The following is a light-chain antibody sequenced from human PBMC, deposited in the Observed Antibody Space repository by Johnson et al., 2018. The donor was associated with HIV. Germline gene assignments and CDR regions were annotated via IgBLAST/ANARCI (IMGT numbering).Light chain of an antibody. J-gene: IGLJ1*01. V-gene: IGLV1-51*02. Sequence: QSVLTQPPSVSAAPGQKVTISCSGSSSNIGDNYVSWYQQVPGTAPKLLIYENNKRPSGIPDRFSGSKSGTSATLGITGLQTGDEADYYCGTWDSSLRANVVGSGTKVTVL. CDR3: GTWDSSLRANV. CDR1: SSNIGDNY. CDR2: ENN.